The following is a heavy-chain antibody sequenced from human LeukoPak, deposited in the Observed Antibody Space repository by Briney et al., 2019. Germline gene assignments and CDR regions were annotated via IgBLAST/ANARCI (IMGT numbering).Heavy chain of an antibody. J-gene: IGHJ4*02. CDR2: IYHSGST. D-gene: IGHD4-23*01. Sequence: PSETLSLTCAVYGESFRAYYWTWLRQPPGKGLEWIGSIYHSGSTYYNPSLKSRVTISVDTPKNQFSLKLSSETAADTAVYYCATRVDYGGNSGVDYWGQGTLVTVSS. V-gene: IGHV4-34*01. CDR1: GESFRAYY. CDR3: ATRVDYGGNSGVDY.